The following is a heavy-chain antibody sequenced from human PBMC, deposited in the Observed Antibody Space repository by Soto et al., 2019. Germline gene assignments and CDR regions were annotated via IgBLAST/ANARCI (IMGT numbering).Heavy chain of an antibody. CDR2: IYYSGST. J-gene: IGHJ4*02. V-gene: IGHV4-59*01. D-gene: IGHD2-15*01. CDR3: ARCNDCSGGSCYAGIDY. Sequence: SETLSLTCTVSGGSISSYYLSWIRQPPGKGLEWIGYIYYSGSTNYNPSLKSRVTISVDTSKNQFSLKLSSVTAADTAVYYCARCNDCSGGSCYAGIDYWGQGTLVTVSS. CDR1: GGSISSYY.